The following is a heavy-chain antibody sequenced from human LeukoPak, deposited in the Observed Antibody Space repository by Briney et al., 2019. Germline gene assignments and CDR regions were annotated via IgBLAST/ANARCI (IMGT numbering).Heavy chain of an antibody. CDR3: ARAKGIAAAVGDY. CDR1: GFTFSSYA. J-gene: IGHJ4*02. D-gene: IGHD6-13*01. CDR2: ISYDGSNK. Sequence: GRSLRLSCAASGFTFSSYAMHWVRQAPGKGLEWVAVISYDGSNKYYADSVKGRFTISRDNSKNTLYLQMNSLRAEDTAVYYCARAKGIAAAVGDYWGQGTLVTVSS. V-gene: IGHV3-30-3*01.